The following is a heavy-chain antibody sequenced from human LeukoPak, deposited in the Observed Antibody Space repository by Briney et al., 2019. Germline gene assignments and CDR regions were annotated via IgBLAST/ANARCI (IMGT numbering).Heavy chain of an antibody. CDR2: ITSTGSYT. Sequence: PGGSLRLSCAASGFTFSSYNMNWVRQAPGKGLEWVSSITSTGSYTFYADSVKGRFTISRDNAKNSLYLQMNSLRAEDTAVYYCAREGSSSWYNWFDPWGQGTLVTVSS. D-gene: IGHD6-13*01. CDR1: GFTFSSYN. V-gene: IGHV3-21*04. CDR3: AREGSSSWYNWFDP. J-gene: IGHJ5*02.